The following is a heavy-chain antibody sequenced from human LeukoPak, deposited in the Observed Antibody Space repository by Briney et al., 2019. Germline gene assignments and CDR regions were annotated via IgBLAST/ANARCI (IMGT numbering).Heavy chain of an antibody. CDR2: IWYDGSSK. D-gene: IGHD6-6*01. CDR1: GFTFSSYG. J-gene: IGHJ3*02. V-gene: IGHV3-33*06. CDR3: AKDLVYSSSSGAFDI. Sequence: GGSLRLSCAASGFTFSSYGMHWVRQAPGKGLEWVAVIWYDGSSKYYADSVKGRFTISRDNSKNTLYLQMNSLRAEDTAVYYCAKDLVYSSSSGAFDIWGQGTMVTVSS.